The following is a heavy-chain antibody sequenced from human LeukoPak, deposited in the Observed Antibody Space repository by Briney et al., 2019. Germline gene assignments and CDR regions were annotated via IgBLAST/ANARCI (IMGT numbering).Heavy chain of an antibody. Sequence: GGSLRLSCTTSGFTFNTYSMSWVRQSPGKGLEWVSAINDDTPYYADSVKGRFTVSRDNSKDTLYLQLNSLRAEDTAIYYCAKEHDLWHEEGNWFDTWGQGVLVTVSS. CDR3: AKEHDLWHEEGNWFDT. CDR1: GFTFNTYS. J-gene: IGHJ5*02. V-gene: IGHV3-23*01. CDR2: INDDTP. D-gene: IGHD3-3*01.